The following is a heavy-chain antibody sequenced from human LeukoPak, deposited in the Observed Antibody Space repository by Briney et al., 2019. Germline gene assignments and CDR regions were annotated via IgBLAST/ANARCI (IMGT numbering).Heavy chain of an antibody. CDR2: MNPNGINT. V-gene: IGHV1-8*01. J-gene: IGHJ4*02. Sequence: ASVKVSCKASGYTFTTDDINWVRQAPGQGLEWMGWMNPNGINTGSAQKFQGRITMTMNASITTAYMELSSLRSDDTAVYYCARDRSVVVVAANGGPFDYWGQGTLVTVSS. CDR1: GYTFTTDD. CDR3: ARDRSVVVVAANGGPFDY. D-gene: IGHD2-15*01.